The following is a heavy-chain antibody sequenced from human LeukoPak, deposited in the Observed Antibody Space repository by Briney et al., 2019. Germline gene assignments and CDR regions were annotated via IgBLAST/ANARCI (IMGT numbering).Heavy chain of an antibody. Sequence: ASVKVSCKASGYTFSSYYMHWVRQAPGQGLEWMAIISPSGGSTDYGQKFQGRVTLTRDMSTSTVYMELSSLRSEDTAVYYCARGLATYMDVWGKGTSDTVSS. CDR1: GYTFSSYY. CDR2: ISPSGGST. D-gene: IGHD3-3*02. V-gene: IGHV1-46*01. CDR3: ARGLATYMDV. J-gene: IGHJ6*03.